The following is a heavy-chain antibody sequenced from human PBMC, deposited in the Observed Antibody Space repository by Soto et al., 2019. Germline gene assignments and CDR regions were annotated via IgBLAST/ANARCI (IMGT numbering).Heavy chain of an antibody. CDR1: GGSISSYY. V-gene: IGHV4-59*08. J-gene: IGHJ5*02. CDR3: ARRENDFWSGYGWFDP. CDR2: IYYSGST. Sequence: SETVSLTCTVSGGSISSYYWSWIRQPPGKGLEWIGYIYYSGSTNYNPSLKSRVTISVDTSKNQFSLKLSSVTAADTAVYYCARRENDFWSGYGWFDPWGQGTLVTVSS. D-gene: IGHD3-3*01.